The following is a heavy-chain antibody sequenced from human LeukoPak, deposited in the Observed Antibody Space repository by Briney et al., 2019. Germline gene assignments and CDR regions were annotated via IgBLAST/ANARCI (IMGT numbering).Heavy chain of an antibody. J-gene: IGHJ4*02. D-gene: IGHD3-3*01. CDR2: IYHTGSV. CDR3: ARHDDFLSAYNY. V-gene: IGHV4-4*02. Sequence: TSETLSLTCAVSGGSINSDYWWTWVRQSPGKGLEWIGEIYHTGSVNYNLSLESRVTISRDRSKNQFSLMLRSVTAADTAVYYCARHDDFLSAYNYWGQGILVTVSS. CDR1: GGSINSDYW.